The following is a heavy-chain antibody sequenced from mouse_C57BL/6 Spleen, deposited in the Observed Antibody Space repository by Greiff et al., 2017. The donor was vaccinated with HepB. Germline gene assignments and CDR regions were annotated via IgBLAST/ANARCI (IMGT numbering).Heavy chain of an antibody. CDR3: VRDPITTLVEGAMDY. CDR1: GFTFNTYA. Sequence: DVKLVESGGGLVQPKGSLKLSCAASGFTFNTYAMHWVRQAPGKGLEWVARIRSKSSNYATYYADSVKDRFTISRDDSQSMLYLQMNNLKTEDTAMYYCVRDPITTLVEGAMDYWGQGTSVTVSS. J-gene: IGHJ4*01. V-gene: IGHV10-3*01. CDR2: IRSKSSNYAT. D-gene: IGHD1-1*01.